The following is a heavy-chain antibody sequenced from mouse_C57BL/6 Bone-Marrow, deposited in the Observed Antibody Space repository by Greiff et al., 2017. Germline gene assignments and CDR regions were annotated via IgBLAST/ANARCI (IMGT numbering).Heavy chain of an antibody. V-gene: IGHV1-39*01. CDR2: INPNYGTT. Sequence: VQLKQSGPELVKPGASVKISCKASGYSFTDYNMNWVKQSTGKSLEWIGVINPNYGTTSYNQKFKGKATLTVDQSTSTAYVQLNRLTSEDSAVYDCAREGYCYGRDFDDWGQGTTLTVSS. CDR3: AREGYCYGRDFDD. D-gene: IGHD1-1*01. J-gene: IGHJ2*01. CDR1: GYSFTDYN.